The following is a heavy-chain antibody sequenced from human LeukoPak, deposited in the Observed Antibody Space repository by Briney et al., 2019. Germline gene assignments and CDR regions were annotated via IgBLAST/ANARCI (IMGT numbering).Heavy chain of an antibody. D-gene: IGHD1-26*01. J-gene: IGHJ5*02. CDR2: ISGSGGGT. Sequence: PGGSLRLSCAASGFTFSSYAMSWVRQAPGKGVGWVSAISGSGGGTYYAGSVKGRFTISRDNFKNTLYLQMNRLRDEDTAVYYCAKWGVGARLDWFDPWGQGTLVTVSS. CDR3: AKWGVGARLDWFDP. CDR1: GFTFSSYA. V-gene: IGHV3-23*01.